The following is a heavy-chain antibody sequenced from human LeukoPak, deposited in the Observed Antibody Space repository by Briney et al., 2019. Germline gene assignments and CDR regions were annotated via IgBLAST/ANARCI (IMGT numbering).Heavy chain of an antibody. CDR2: ISGSGSVI. D-gene: IGHD2-21*02. V-gene: IGHV3-48*03. CDR1: GFTFSTNE. CDR3: ARERNYCGGDCYLN. Sequence: PGGSLRLSCAASGFTFSTNEMNWVRQAPGKGLEWVSYISGSGSVIQYADSVKGRFIISRDNAKNSLYLQMSSLRAEDTAVYYCARERNYCGGDCYLNWGQGTLVTVSS. J-gene: IGHJ4*02.